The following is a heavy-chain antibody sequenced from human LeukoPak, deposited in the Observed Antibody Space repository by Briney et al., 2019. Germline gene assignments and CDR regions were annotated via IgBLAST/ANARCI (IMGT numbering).Heavy chain of an antibody. CDR3: ARHHDFWSGLLDY. J-gene: IGHJ4*02. CDR1: GFTFSSYS. D-gene: IGHD3-3*01. CDR2: ISSSSSYI. V-gene: IGHV3-21*01. Sequence: PGGSLRLSCAASGFTFSSYSMNWVRQAPGKGLEWVSSISSSSSYIYYADSVKGRFTISRDNSKNSLYLQMNSLRAEDTAVYYCARHHDFWSGLLDYWGQGTLVTVSS.